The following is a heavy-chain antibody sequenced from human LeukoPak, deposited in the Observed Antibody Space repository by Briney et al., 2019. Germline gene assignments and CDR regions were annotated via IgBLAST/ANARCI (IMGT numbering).Heavy chain of an antibody. CDR1: GYSFTTYW. CDR3: ARRQGCSSTSCPPDS. V-gene: IGHV5-51*01. Sequence: HGESLKISCRGSGYSFTTYWIGWVRQMPGKGLEWMGIIYPGDSDTRYSPSFQGQVTMSADKSINTAYLQWSSLKASDTAMYYCARRQGCSSTSCPPDSWGQGTLVTVSS. D-gene: IGHD2-2*01. CDR2: IYPGDSDT. J-gene: IGHJ4*02.